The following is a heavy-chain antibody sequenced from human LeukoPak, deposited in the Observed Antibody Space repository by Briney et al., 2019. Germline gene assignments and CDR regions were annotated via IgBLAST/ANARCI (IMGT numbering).Heavy chain of an antibody. Sequence: ASVKVSCKASGYTFTSYGISWVRQAPGQGLEWMGWISAYNGNTNYAQKLQGRVTMTTDTSTSTAYMELRSLRSDDTAVYYCARNGVYCGGDCYADAFDIWGQGTMVTVSS. CDR3: ARNGVYCGGDCYADAFDI. D-gene: IGHD2-21*02. V-gene: IGHV1-18*01. CDR1: GYTFTSYG. CDR2: ISAYNGNT. J-gene: IGHJ3*02.